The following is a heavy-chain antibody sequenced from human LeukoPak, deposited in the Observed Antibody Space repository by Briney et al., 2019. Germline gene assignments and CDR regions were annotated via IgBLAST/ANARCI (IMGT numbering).Heavy chain of an antibody. V-gene: IGHV1-18*01. CDR1: GYTFTSYG. CDR3: ARDRGITMVRGSTSFDY. CDR2: ISAYNGNT. J-gene: IGHJ4*02. Sequence: GASVKVSCKASGYTFTSYGISWVRQAPGQGLEWMGWISAYNGNTNYAQKLQGRVTMTTDTSTSTAYMELRSLRSDDTAVYYCARDRGITMVRGSTSFDYWGQGTLVTVSS. D-gene: IGHD3-10*01.